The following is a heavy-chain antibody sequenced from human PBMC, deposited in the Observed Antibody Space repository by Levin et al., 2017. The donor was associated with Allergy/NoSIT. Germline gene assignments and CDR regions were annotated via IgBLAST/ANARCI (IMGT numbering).Heavy chain of an antibody. Sequence: GGSLRLSCAASGFTFSSYGMHWVRQAPGKGLEWVAVISYDGSNKYYADSVKGRFTISRDNSKNTLYLQMNSLRAEDTAVYYCAKDRESSSPEPAYYYYGMDVWGQGTTVTVSS. CDR1: GFTFSSYG. V-gene: IGHV3-30*18. D-gene: IGHD6-6*01. CDR3: AKDRESSSPEPAYYYYGMDV. J-gene: IGHJ6*02. CDR2: ISYDGSNK.